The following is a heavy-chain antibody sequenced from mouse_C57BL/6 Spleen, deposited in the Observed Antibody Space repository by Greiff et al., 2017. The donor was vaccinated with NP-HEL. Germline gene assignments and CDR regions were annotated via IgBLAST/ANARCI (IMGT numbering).Heavy chain of an antibody. CDR1: GYTFTSYW. CDR3: AYGSSYEYYFDY. Sequence: QVQLQQPGAELVKPGASVKLSCKASGYTFTSYWMQWVKQRPGQGLEWIGEIDPSDSYTNYNQKFKGKAPLTVDTSSSTAYMQLSSLTSEDSAVYYCAYGSSYEYYFDYWGQGTTLTVSS. J-gene: IGHJ2*01. CDR2: IDPSDSYT. V-gene: IGHV1-50*01. D-gene: IGHD1-1*01.